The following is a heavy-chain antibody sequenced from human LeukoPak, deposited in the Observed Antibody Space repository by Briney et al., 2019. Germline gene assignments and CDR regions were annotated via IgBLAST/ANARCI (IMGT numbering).Heavy chain of an antibody. Sequence: GGSLRLSCAASGFTVSSNHMNWVRQAPGKGLEWVSVIFNGGSTYYADSVKGRFTISRDNSKNTLYLQMNSLRAEDTAVYYCAKEGSSSSWLFDYWGQGTLVTVSS. CDR3: AKEGSSSSWLFDY. J-gene: IGHJ4*02. V-gene: IGHV3-53*05. CDR2: IFNGGST. D-gene: IGHD6-13*01. CDR1: GFTVSSNH.